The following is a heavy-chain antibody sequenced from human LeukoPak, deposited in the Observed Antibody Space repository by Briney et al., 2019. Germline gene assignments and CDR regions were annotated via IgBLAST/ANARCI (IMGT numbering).Heavy chain of an antibody. J-gene: IGHJ4*02. CDR1: GFDLSAYS. CDR3: ARDPFGGKIFDY. D-gene: IGHD3-16*01. CDR2: VSYDQDKK. Sequence: GGSLGLSCAASGFDLSAYSMHWARQTPGKGLEWVAVVSYDQDKKYYADSVRGRFTISRDSSQNMLYLQLNSLRAEDTAVYYCARDPFGGKIFDYWGQGSLVTVSS. V-gene: IGHV3-30*04.